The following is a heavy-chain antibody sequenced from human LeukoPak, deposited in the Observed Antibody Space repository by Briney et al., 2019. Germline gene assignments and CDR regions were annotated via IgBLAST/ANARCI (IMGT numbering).Heavy chain of an antibody. V-gene: IGHV4-34*01. J-gene: IGHJ5*02. CDR3: ARQVPPGWFGP. CDR2: INHSGST. CDR1: GGSFSGYY. D-gene: IGHD2-2*01. Sequence: SETLSLTCAVYGGSFSGYYWSWIRQPPGKGLEWIGEINHSGSTNYNPSLKSRVTISVDTSKNQFSLKLSSVTAADTAVYYCARQVPPGWFGPWGQGTLVTVSS.